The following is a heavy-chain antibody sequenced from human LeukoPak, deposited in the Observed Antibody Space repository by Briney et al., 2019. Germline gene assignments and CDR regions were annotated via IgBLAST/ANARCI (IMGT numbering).Heavy chain of an antibody. D-gene: IGHD3-22*01. CDR3: ARGRRISSGYYYHY. CDR2: MNPNSGNT. V-gene: IGHV1-8*02. J-gene: IGHJ4*02. Sequence: ASVKVSCKASGYTFTSYYMHWVRQAPGQGLEWMGWMNPNSGNTGYAQKFQGRVTMTRNTSISTAYMELSSLRSEDTAVYYCARGRRISSGYYYHYWGQGTLVTVSS. CDR1: GYTFTSYY.